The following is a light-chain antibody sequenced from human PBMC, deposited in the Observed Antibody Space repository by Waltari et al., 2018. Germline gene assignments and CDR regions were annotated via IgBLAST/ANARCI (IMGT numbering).Light chain of an antibody. J-gene: IGKJ1*01. V-gene: IGKV1-8*01. CDR1: QGISSY. CDR2: AAS. CDR3: QQYYSGPPT. Sequence: AIRMTQSPSSFSASTGDRVPITCRASQGISSYLAWYQQKPGKAPKLLIYAASSLQSGVPSRFSGSGSGTDFTLTISCLQSEDFATYFCQQYYSGPPTFGQGTKVEVK.